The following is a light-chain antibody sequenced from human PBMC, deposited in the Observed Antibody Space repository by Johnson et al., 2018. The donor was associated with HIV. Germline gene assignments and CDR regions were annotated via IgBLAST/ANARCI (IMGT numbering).Light chain of an antibody. V-gene: IGLV1-51*02. CDR3: GTWDSSLSAGEYV. CDR1: SSDMGNYA. Sequence: QPVLTQPPSVSAAPGQKVTISCSGSSSDMGNYAVSWYQQLPGTAPKLLIYENNKRPSGIPDRFSGSKSGTSATLGITGLQTGDEADYYCGTWDSSLSAGEYVFGTGTKVSVL. CDR2: ENN. J-gene: IGLJ1*01.